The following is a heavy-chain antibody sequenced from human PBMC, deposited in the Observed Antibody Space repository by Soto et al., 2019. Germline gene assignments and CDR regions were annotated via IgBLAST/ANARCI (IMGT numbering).Heavy chain of an antibody. CDR1: GFTFSSYS. CDR2: IGSSSTYI. Sequence: EVQLVESGGGLVKPGGSLRLSCAASGFTFSSYSMNWVRQAPGKGLEWVSYIGSSSTYIYYADSVKGRFTISRDNAKNSLYLQMHSLRAEATAVYYCATNVVATTRALDIWGQGTMVTVSS. CDR3: ATNVVATTRALDI. V-gene: IGHV3-21*01. D-gene: IGHD1-1*01. J-gene: IGHJ3*02.